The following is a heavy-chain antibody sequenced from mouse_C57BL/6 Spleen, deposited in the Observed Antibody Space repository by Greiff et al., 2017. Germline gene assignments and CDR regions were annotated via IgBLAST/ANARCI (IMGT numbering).Heavy chain of an antibody. CDR2: INYDDSST. V-gene: IGHV5-16*01. D-gene: IGHD1-2*01. Sequence: EVKVVESEGGLVQPGSSMKLSCTASGFTFSDYYMAWVRQVPEKGLDWVANINYDDSSTYYLDSLKSRFIISRDNAKNILYLQMSSLKSEDTATYYCARDHYYSAFDVRGTGTTVTVSS. CDR1: GFTFSDYY. CDR3: ARDHYYSAFDV. J-gene: IGHJ1*03.